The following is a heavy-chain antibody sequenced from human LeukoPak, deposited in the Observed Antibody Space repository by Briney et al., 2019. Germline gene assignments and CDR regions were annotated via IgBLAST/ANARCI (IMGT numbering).Heavy chain of an antibody. V-gene: IGHV4-30-4*01. CDR1: GGSISSGDYY. D-gene: IGHD6-13*01. CDR2: IYYSGST. CDR3: ARHFGYSSYYFDF. J-gene: IGHJ4*02. Sequence: PSETLSLTCTVSGGSISSGDYYWSWIRQPPGKGLEWIGYIYYSGSTYYNPSLKSRVTISVDTSKNQFSLKLSSVTAADTAVYYCARHFGYSSYYFDFWGQGTLVTVSS.